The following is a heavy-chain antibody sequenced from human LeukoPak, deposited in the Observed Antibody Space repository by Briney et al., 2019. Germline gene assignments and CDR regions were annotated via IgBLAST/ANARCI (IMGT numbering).Heavy chain of an antibody. Sequence: ASVKVSCKASGYTFTSYGISWVRQAPGQGLEWMGWISAYSGNTNYAQKHQSRVTVTTDTSTSTAYMELRSLRSDDTAVYCCARDGERYCCSTSCHGDYWGQGTLITVSS. D-gene: IGHD2-2*01. J-gene: IGHJ4*02. CDR3: ARDGERYCCSTSCHGDY. CDR2: ISAYSGNT. CDR1: GYTFTSYG. V-gene: IGHV1-18*01.